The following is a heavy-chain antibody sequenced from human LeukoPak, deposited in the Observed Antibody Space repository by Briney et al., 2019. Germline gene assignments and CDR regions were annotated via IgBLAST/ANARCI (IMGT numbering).Heavy chain of an antibody. CDR1: GGTFSSYA. V-gene: IGHV1-69*05. Sequence: ASVKVSCKASGGTFSSYAISWVRQAPGQGLEWMGGIIPIFGTTNYAQKFQGRVTITTDESTSTAYMELSSLRSGDTAVYYCAGYCSSPSCYSIYDIWRQGTMVTVSS. J-gene: IGHJ3*02. CDR2: IIPIFGTT. CDR3: AGYCSSPSCYSIYDI. D-gene: IGHD2-2*01.